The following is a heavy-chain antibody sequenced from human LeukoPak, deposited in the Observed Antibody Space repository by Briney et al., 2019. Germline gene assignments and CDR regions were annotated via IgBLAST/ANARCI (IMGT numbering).Heavy chain of an antibody. Sequence: PGGTLRLSCATSGFTFSNFRMSWVRQVPGKGLEWVSGISNSADVTYYADSVKGRFTISRDYSKNSLYLQMNSLRAEDTAVYYCAELGITMIGGVWGKGTTVTISS. D-gene: IGHD3-10*02. J-gene: IGHJ6*04. CDR2: ISNSADVT. V-gene: IGHV3-23*01. CDR3: AELGITMIGGV. CDR1: GFTFSNFR.